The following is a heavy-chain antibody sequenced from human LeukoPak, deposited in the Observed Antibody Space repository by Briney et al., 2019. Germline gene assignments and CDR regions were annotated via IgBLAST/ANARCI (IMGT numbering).Heavy chain of an antibody. CDR3: ARDLEVTMVRGVTSY. CDR1: GFTFSSYA. J-gene: IGHJ4*02. Sequence: GGSLRLSCAASGFTFSSYAMHWVRQAPGKGLEWVAVISYDGSNKYYADSVKGRFTISRDNSKNTLYLQMNSLRAEDTAVYYCARDLEVTMVRGVTSYWGQGTLVTVSS. V-gene: IGHV3-30-3*01. D-gene: IGHD3-10*01. CDR2: ISYDGSNK.